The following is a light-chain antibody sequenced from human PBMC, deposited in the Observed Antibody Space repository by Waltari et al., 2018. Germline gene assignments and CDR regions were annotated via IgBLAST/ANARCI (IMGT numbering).Light chain of an antibody. CDR2: DAS. J-gene: IGKJ2*01. V-gene: IGKV1-33*01. CDR3: QQYDNLPMYT. Sequence: DIQMTQSPSSLSASVGDRVTITCQASQDISNYLNWYQQKPGKAPKLLIYDASNLETGVPSRFSGSGSGTDFTFTISSLRSEDIATYYCQQYDNLPMYTFGQGTKLEIK. CDR1: QDISNY.